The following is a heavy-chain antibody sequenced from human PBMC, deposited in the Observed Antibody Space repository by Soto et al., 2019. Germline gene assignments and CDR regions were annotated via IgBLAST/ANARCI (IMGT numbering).Heavy chain of an antibody. CDR1: NFSISSGYY. V-gene: IGHV4-38-2*01. J-gene: IGHJ4*02. Sequence: LSLTCVVSNFSISSGYYWGWIRQSPGKGLEWIASIYRSGTTSYNPSLKSRVTISVDPSKNQFSLMLTAVTAADTAVYYCARTRSGSYYSVFNYWGRGSLVTVSS. CDR3: ARTRSGSYYSVFNY. CDR2: IYRSGTT. D-gene: IGHD1-26*01.